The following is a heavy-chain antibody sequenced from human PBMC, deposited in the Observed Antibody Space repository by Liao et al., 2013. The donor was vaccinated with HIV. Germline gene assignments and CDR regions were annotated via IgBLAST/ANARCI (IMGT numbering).Heavy chain of an antibody. J-gene: IGHJ6*03. D-gene: IGHD2-2*01. CDR1: GGSISSSSYY. CDR3: ASIVVPAINYYYYMDV. CDR2: IYYSGST. V-gene: IGHV4-39*07. Sequence: QLQLQESGPGLVKPSETLSLTCTVSGGSISSSSYYWGWIRQPPGKGLEWIGSIYYSGSTYYNPSLKSRVTISVDTSKNQFSLKLSSVTAADTAVYYCASIVVPAINYYYYMDVWGKGTTVTVSS.